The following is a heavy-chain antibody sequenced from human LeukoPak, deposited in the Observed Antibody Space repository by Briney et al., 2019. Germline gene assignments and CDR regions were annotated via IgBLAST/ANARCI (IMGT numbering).Heavy chain of an antibody. CDR3: ARVRDYYDSSGPDY. J-gene: IGHJ4*02. Sequence: GRSLRLSRAASGFTFSSYGMHWVRQAPGKGLEWVAVIWYDGSNKYYADSVKGRFTISRDNSKNTLYLQMNSLRAEDTAVYYCARVRDYYDSSGPDYWGQGTLVTVSS. D-gene: IGHD3-22*01. V-gene: IGHV3-33*01. CDR1: GFTFSSYG. CDR2: IWYDGSNK.